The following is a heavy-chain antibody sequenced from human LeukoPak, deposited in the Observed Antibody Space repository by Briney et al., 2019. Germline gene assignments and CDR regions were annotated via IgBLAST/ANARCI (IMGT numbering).Heavy chain of an antibody. CDR1: GFTFSSYG. D-gene: IGHD1-1*01. J-gene: IGHJ4*02. CDR3: AKFERVFDY. CDR2: ISYDGSNK. Sequence: GGSLRLSCAASGFTFSSYGMHWVRQAPGKGLEWVAVISYDGSNKYYADSVKGRFTISRDNSKNTLYLQMNSLRAEDTAVYYCAKFERVFDYWGQGTLVTASS. V-gene: IGHV3-30*18.